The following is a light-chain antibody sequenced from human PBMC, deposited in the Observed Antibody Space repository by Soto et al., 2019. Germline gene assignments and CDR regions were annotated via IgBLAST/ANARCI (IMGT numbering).Light chain of an antibody. CDR2: GAS. Sequence: DIQMTQSPSSLSASVGDRVTITCRASQSIRTYVNWYQQKPGKAPNLLIYGASSLQSGVPSRFSGSGSGTDFTLTISSLQPDDFATYYCQQSFNTPLTFGQGTKVEIK. CDR1: QSIRTY. V-gene: IGKV1-39*01. J-gene: IGKJ1*01. CDR3: QQSFNTPLT.